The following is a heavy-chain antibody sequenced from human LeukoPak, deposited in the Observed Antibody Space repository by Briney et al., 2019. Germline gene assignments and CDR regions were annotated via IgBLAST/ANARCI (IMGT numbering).Heavy chain of an antibody. Sequence: PGGSPRLSFAASGFIFSNFWMSWVRQAPGKGPEWVAKIKQDGEETYYLDSVKGRFTVSRDNAKNSLYLQMNTLRAEDTAVYYCARDPQYSYDDSGTFDSWGQGTLVTVSS. CDR1: GFIFSNFW. D-gene: IGHD3-22*01. J-gene: IGHJ4*02. CDR2: IKQDGEET. CDR3: ARDPQYSYDDSGTFDS. V-gene: IGHV3-7*01.